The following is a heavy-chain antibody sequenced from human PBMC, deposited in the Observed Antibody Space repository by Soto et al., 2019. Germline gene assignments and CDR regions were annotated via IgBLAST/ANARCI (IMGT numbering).Heavy chain of an antibody. D-gene: IGHD3-3*01. Sequence: GASVKVSCKASGYTFTSYGISWVRQAPGQGLEWMGGIIPIFGTANYAQKFQGRVTITADESTSTAYMELSSLRSEDTAVYYCASFWSGYYTGPDYYGMDVWGQGTTVTVSS. CDR2: IIPIFGTA. CDR3: ASFWSGYYTGPDYYGMDV. CDR1: GYTFTSYG. V-gene: IGHV1-69*13. J-gene: IGHJ6*02.